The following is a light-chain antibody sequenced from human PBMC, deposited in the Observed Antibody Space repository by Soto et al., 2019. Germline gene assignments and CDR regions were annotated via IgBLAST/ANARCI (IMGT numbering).Light chain of an antibody. CDR3: QQYNNWRIT. Sequence: EIVMTQSPATLSVSPGERATLSCRASQNISSNLAWYQQKPGQAPRLLIYGTSTRATNIPASFSGSGSGTEFTLTISSLQSEDFAVYYCQQYNNWRITFGQGTRLEIK. V-gene: IGKV3-15*01. J-gene: IGKJ5*01. CDR1: QNISSN. CDR2: GTS.